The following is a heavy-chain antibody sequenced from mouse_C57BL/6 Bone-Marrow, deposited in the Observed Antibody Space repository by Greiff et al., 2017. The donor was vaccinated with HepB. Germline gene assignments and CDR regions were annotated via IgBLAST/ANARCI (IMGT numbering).Heavy chain of an antibody. CDR1: GFTFSSYA. J-gene: IGHJ1*03. Sequence: EVKVVESGEGLVKPGGSLKLSCAASGFTFSSYAMSWVRQTPEKRLEWVAYISSGGDYIYYADTVKGRFTISRDNARNTLYLQMSSLKSEDTAMYYCTRDLSYYYGSSYGYFDVWGTGTTVTVSS. D-gene: IGHD1-1*01. V-gene: IGHV5-9-1*02. CDR2: ISSGGDYI. CDR3: TRDLSYYYGSSYGYFDV.